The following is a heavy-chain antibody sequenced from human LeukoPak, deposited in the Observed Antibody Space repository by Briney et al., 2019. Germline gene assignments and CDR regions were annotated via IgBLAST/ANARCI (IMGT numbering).Heavy chain of an antibody. V-gene: IGHV3-23*01. Sequence: ETLSLTCTVSGGSISSYYWSWIRQAPGKGLEWVSAISGSGGSTYYADSVKGRFTISRDNSKNTLYLQMNSLRAEDTAVYYCAKARIDYGGNLDAFDIWGQGTMVTVSS. D-gene: IGHD4-23*01. CDR3: AKARIDYGGNLDAFDI. J-gene: IGHJ3*02. CDR1: GGSISSYY. CDR2: ISGSGGST.